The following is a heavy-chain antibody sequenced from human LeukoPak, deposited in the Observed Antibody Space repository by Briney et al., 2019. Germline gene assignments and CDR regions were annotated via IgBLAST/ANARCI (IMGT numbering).Heavy chain of an antibody. V-gene: IGHV3-30*03. CDR2: ISYDGSNK. D-gene: IGHD5-12*01. CDR1: GFTFSSYG. J-gene: IGHJ4*02. Sequence: SGGSLRLSCAASGFTFSSYGMHWVRQAPGKGLEWVAVISYDGSNKYYADSVKGRFTISRDNSKNTLYLQMNSLRAEDTAVYYCASNVDIVATTDYWGQGTLVTVSS. CDR3: ASNVDIVATTDY.